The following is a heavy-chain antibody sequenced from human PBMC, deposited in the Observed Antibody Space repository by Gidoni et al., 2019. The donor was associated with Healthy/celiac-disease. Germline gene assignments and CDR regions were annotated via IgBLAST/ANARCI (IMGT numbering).Heavy chain of an antibody. D-gene: IGHD6-19*01. J-gene: IGHJ4*02. CDR2: IYYSGST. Sequence: QLQLQESGPGLVKPSETLSLTCTVSGGSISSSSYYWGWIRQPPGKGVEWIGSIYYSGSTYYNPSLKSRVTISVDTSKNQFSLKLSSVTAADTAVYYCARHHHHSSGDFDYWGQGTLVTVSS. CDR1: GGSISSSSYY. CDR3: ARHHHHSSGDFDY. V-gene: IGHV4-39*01.